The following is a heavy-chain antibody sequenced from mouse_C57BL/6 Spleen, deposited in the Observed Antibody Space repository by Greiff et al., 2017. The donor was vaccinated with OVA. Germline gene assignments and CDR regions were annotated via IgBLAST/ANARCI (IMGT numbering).Heavy chain of an antibody. J-gene: IGHJ2*01. CDR3: ARGYYYGSSYGFDY. D-gene: IGHD1-1*01. CDR1: GYSITSGYY. Sequence: EVKLMESGPGLVKPSQSLSLTCSVTGYSITSGYYWNWIRQFPGNKLEWMGYISYDGSNNYNPSLKNRISITRDTSKNQFFLKLNSVTTEDTATYYCARGYYYGSSYGFDYWGQGTTLTVSS. CDR2: ISYDGSN. V-gene: IGHV3-6*01.